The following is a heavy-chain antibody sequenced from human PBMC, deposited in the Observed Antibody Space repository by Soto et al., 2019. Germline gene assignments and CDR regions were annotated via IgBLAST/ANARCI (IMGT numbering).Heavy chain of an antibody. J-gene: IGHJ4*02. CDR3: AASYGSGYRAFDY. D-gene: IGHD3-10*01. CDR2: INPIVSMS. CDR1: GDTFSFYT. V-gene: IGHV1-69*02. Sequence: QVQLVQSGTEVKKPGSSVKVSCKASGDTFSFYTINWVRQAPGLGLEWVGRINPIVSMSNYAQKFQGRVSMPADKSTSTAYMEVRSLRSDDTAMYFCAASYGSGYRAFDYWGQGALVIVSS.